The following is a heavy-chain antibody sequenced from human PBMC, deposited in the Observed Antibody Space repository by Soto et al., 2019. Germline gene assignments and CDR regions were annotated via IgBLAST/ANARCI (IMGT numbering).Heavy chain of an antibody. V-gene: IGHV4-38-2*01. CDR2: IFHTGST. Sequence: PSETLSLTCAVSGYSISSGHSLGWIRQPPGKGLEWIGSIFHTGSTYYNPSLKSRVTLSVDTSKDQFSLKLSSVTAADTAVYFCATLPRLDGMDVWGQGTTVTVS. D-gene: IGHD6-25*01. J-gene: IGHJ6*02. CDR3: ATLPRLDGMDV. CDR1: GYSISSGHS.